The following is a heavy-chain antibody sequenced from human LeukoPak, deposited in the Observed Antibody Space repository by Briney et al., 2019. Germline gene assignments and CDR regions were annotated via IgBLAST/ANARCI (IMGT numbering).Heavy chain of an antibody. Sequence: GGSLRLSCAASGFTFSSYAMSWVRQAPGRGLEWVSAISGSGGSTYYADSVKGRFTISRDNSKNTLYLQMNSLRAEDTAVYYCATLGDCTNGVCYKFWIGYMDVWGKGTTVTVSS. D-gene: IGHD2-8*01. CDR2: ISGSGGST. V-gene: IGHV3-23*01. CDR3: ATLGDCTNGVCYKFWIGYMDV. J-gene: IGHJ6*03. CDR1: GFTFSSYA.